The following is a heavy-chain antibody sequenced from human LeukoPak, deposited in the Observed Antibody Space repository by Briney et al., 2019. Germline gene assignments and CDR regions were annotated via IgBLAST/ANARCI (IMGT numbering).Heavy chain of an antibody. J-gene: IGHJ5*02. CDR1: GFTFGDYA. D-gene: IGHD2-2*01. V-gene: IGHV3-49*04. CDR3: TRSVPAAMGPLFDP. Sequence: GGSLRLSCTASGFTFGDYAMSWVRQAPGKGLEWVGFIRSKAYGGTTEYAASVKGRFTISRDDSKSIAYLQMNSLKTEDTAVYYCTRSVPAAMGPLFDPWGQGTLVTVSS. CDR2: IRSKAYGGTT.